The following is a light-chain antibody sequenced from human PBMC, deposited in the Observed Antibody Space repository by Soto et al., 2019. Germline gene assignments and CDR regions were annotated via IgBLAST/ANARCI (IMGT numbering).Light chain of an antibody. CDR2: GAS. J-gene: IGKJ3*01. CDR1: QSISGY. CDR3: QQTYNPPVT. V-gene: IGKV1-39*01. Sequence: DIQMTQSPASLSASVGDRVTITCRASQSISGYLNWYLQKPGKAPKHLIYGASTLQSGVPSRFTGSGSETSFTLTISSLQPEDFGTYYCQQTYNPPVTFGPGTKVDI.